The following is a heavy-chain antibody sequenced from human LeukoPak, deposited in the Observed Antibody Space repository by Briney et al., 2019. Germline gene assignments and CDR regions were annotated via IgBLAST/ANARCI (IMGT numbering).Heavy chain of an antibody. CDR1: GGTFSSYA. Sequence: RASVKVSCKASGGTFSSYAISWVRQAPGQGLEWMGGIIPIFGTASYAQKFQGRVTITADESTSTAYTELSSLRSEDTAVYYCARAPHYYDSSGYYGEFWDQGTLVTVSS. CDR3: ARAPHYYDSSGYYGEF. J-gene: IGHJ4*02. V-gene: IGHV1-69*13. D-gene: IGHD3-22*01. CDR2: IIPIFGTA.